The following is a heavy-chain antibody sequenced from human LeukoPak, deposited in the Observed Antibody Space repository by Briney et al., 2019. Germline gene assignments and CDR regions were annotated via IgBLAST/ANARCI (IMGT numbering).Heavy chain of an antibody. Sequence: GGSLRLSCAASGFTFSDYGMHWVRQAPGKGLEWVAFIRYDESNKNYADSVKGRFTISRDNSKNTLYLQMNSLTVEDTAVYYCAKDGGDHDGIVVLIAMDFWGQGTLVTVSS. CDR2: IRYDESNK. CDR1: GFTFSDYG. J-gene: IGHJ4*02. D-gene: IGHD2-21*01. CDR3: AKDGGDHDGIVVLIAMDF. V-gene: IGHV3-30*02.